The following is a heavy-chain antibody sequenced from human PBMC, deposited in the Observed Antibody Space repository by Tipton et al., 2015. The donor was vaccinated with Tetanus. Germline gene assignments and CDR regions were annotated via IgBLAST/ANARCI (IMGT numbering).Heavy chain of an antibody. CDR3: ASDPPDKNSSHFDN. CDR1: GFVFSTYP. CDR2: ISFRGDSQ. J-gene: IGHJ4*02. Sequence: QVQLVQSGGGVVQPGRSLRLSCVASGFVFSTYPMHWVRQAPGKGLKWVAAISFRGDSQYYPDSVKGRFTVSRDNSKNTMFLQMDSLRTEDTAVYYCASDPPDKNSSHFDNWGQGILVTVAS. D-gene: IGHD2/OR15-2a*01. V-gene: IGHV3-30-3*01.